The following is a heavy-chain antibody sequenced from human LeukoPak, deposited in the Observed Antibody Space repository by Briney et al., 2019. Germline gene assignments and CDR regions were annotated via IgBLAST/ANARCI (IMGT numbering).Heavy chain of an antibody. CDR2: ISGSGGDT. CDR3: AKKGATTGDFDY. CDR1: GFTFSSYS. Sequence: GGSLRLSCAASGFTFSSYSMTWVRQAPGKGPEWVSAISGSGGDTYYADSVKGRFTISRDNSKNTLYLQMNSLRAEDTAVYYCAKKGATTGDFDYWGQGTLVTVSS. D-gene: IGHD1-26*01. J-gene: IGHJ4*02. V-gene: IGHV3-23*01.